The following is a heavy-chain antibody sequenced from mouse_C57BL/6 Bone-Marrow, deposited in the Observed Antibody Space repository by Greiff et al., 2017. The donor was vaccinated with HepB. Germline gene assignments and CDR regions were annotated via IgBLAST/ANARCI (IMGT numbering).Heavy chain of an antibody. CDR1: GYTFTSYW. CDR2: IDPSDSYT. J-gene: IGHJ3*01. CDR3: ARRGMVTTGWFAY. V-gene: IGHV1-50*01. D-gene: IGHD2-2*01. Sequence: QVQLKQPGAELVKPGASVKLSCKASGYTFTSYWMQWVKQRPGQGLEWIGEIDPSDSYTNYNQKFKGKATLTVDTSSSTAYMQLSSLTSEDSAVYYCARRGMVTTGWFAYWGQGTLVTVSA.